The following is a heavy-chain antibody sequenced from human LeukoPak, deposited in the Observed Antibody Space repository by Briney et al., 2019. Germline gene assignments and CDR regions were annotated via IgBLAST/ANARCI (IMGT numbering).Heavy chain of an antibody. CDR3: ARGGEIVGATTWSDY. Sequence: ASVKVSCKASGYTFTSYGISWVRQAPGQGLEWMGWISAYNGNTNYAQKLQGRVTMTTDTYTSTAYMELRSLRSDDTAVYYCARGGEIVGATTWSDYWGQGTLVTVSS. CDR1: GYTFTSYG. V-gene: IGHV1-18*01. J-gene: IGHJ4*02. D-gene: IGHD1-26*01. CDR2: ISAYNGNT.